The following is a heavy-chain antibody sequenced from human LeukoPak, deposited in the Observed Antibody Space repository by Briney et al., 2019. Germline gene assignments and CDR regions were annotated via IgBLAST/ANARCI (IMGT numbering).Heavy chain of an antibody. J-gene: IGHJ4*02. Sequence: GGSLRLSCAASGFTFSSYAMSWVRQAPGKGLEWVAAISGSGGSTYYADSVKGRFTISRDNSKNTLYLQMNSLRAEDTAVYYCAKEAYYYDSSGYRSPGDYWGQGTLVTVSS. CDR1: GFTFSSYA. D-gene: IGHD3-22*01. CDR3: AKEAYYYDSSGYRSPGDY. V-gene: IGHV3-23*01. CDR2: ISGSGGST.